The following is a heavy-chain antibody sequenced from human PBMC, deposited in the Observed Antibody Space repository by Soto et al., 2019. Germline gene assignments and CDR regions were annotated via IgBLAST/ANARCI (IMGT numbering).Heavy chain of an antibody. CDR2: IWHDGTNK. CDR1: GFTFNSFG. D-gene: IGHD1-1*01. CDR3: ARTGLQTVQATSYYNGLDV. Sequence: QVQLVESGGGVVQPGTSLRLSCEASGFTFNSFGMHWVRQAPGKGLEWVAMIWHDGTNKYYLDSVKGRFTISRDNSKDTLYLQMNNLRAEDTAVYYCARTGLQTVQATSYYNGLDVWGQGTTVTVSS. J-gene: IGHJ6*02. V-gene: IGHV3-33*01.